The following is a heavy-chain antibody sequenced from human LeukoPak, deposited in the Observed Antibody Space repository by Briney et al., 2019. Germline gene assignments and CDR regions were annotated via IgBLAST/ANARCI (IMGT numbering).Heavy chain of an antibody. CDR2: IYHSGST. CDR3: ARGRGYCSSTSCSPRPRNFDY. D-gene: IGHD2-2*01. Sequence: SETLSLTCTVSGGSISSGGYYWSWIRQPPGKGLEWIGYIYHSGSTNYNPSLKSRVTISIDTSKNHFSLKLSSVTAADTAVYYCARGRGYCSSTSCSPRPRNFDYWGQGTLVTVSS. V-gene: IGHV4-30-2*01. J-gene: IGHJ4*02. CDR1: GGSISSGGYY.